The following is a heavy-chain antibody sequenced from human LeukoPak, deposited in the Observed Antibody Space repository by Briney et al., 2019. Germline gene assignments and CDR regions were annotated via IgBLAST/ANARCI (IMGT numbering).Heavy chain of an antibody. CDR2: IRYDRSNK. J-gene: IGHJ3*02. CDR1: GFTFSNYG. Sequence: GGSLRLSCAASGFTFSNYGMHWVRQAPGKGLEWVAFIRYDRSNKYYADSVKGRFPISRANSKNTLYLQMNRLRAEDTAVYYRAKEGYYDSSNYYYVDGAFDIWGQGTMVTVSS. V-gene: IGHV3-30*02. D-gene: IGHD3-22*01. CDR3: AKEGYYDSSNYYYVDGAFDI.